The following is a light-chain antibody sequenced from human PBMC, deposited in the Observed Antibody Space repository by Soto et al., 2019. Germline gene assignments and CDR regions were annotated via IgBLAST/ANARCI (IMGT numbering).Light chain of an antibody. J-gene: IGKJ1*01. CDR1: QTVRNNY. V-gene: IGKV3-20*01. CDR2: GAS. Sequence: EFVLTQSPGTLSLSPVERATLSFMASQTVRNNYLAWYQQKPGQAPRLLIYGASSRATGIPDRFSGSGSGADFTLTISRLEPEDFAVYYCQQYGSSPWKFGQGTKVDIK. CDR3: QQYGSSPWK.